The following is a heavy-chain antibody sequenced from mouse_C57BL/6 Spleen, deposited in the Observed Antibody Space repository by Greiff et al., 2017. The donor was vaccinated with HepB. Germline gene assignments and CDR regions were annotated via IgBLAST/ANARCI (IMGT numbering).Heavy chain of an antibody. D-gene: IGHD2-4*01. CDR1: GYAFSSYW. Sequence: QVQLQQSGAELVKPGASVKISCKASGYAFSSYWMNWVKQRPGKGLEWIGQIYPGDGDTNYNGKFKGKATLTADKSSSTAYMQLSSLTSEDLAVYFCARFPYDYLYAMDYWGQGTSVTVSS. V-gene: IGHV1-80*01. J-gene: IGHJ4*01. CDR3: ARFPYDYLYAMDY. CDR2: IYPGDGDT.